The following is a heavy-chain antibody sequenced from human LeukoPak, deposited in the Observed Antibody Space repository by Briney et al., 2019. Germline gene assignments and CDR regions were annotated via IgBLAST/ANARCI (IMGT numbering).Heavy chain of an antibody. CDR1: GGSISTSSYY. D-gene: IGHD2-21*02. V-gene: IGHV4-61*01. CDR2: IYYSGST. CDR3: ARDPAPAVVTAKGGGWFDP. J-gene: IGHJ5*02. Sequence: SETLSLTCTVSGGSISTSSYYWGWVRQPPGKGLEWIGYIYYSGSTNYNPSLKSRVTISVDTSKNQFSLKLSSVTAADTAVYYCARDPAPAVVTAKGGGWFDPWGQGTLVTVSS.